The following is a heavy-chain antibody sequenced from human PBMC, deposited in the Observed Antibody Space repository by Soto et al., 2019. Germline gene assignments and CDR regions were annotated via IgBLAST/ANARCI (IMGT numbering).Heavy chain of an antibody. CDR2: ISAYNGNT. V-gene: IGHV1-18*01. D-gene: IGHD2-2*01. CDR3: ARCGYQLLSNWFDP. Sequence: ASVKVSCKASGYTFTSYGISWVRQAPGQGLEWMGWISAYNGNTNYAQKLQGRVTMTTDTSTSTAYMELRSLRSYDTAVYYCARCGYQLLSNWFDPWGQGTLVTVSS. CDR1: GYTFTSYG. J-gene: IGHJ5*02.